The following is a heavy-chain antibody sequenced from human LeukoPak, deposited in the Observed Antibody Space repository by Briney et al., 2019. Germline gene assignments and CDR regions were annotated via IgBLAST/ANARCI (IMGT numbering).Heavy chain of an antibody. D-gene: IGHD3-10*01. V-gene: IGHV4-34*01. Sequence: ETLSLTCAVYGGSFSGYYWSWIRRPPGKGLEWIGEINHSGSTNYNPSLKSRVTISVDTSKKQFSLKLSSVTAADTAMYYCASPWGYGSGIWGQGTLVTVSS. CDR3: ASPWGYGSGI. CDR1: GGSFSGYY. J-gene: IGHJ4*02. CDR2: INHSGST.